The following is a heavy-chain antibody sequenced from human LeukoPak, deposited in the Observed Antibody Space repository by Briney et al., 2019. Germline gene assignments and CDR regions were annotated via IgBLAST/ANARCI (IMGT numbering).Heavy chain of an antibody. J-gene: IGHJ4*02. CDR2: IDSSGSTT. D-gene: IGHD5-12*01. Sequence: PGGSLRLSCTASRFYFSTYDMNWVRQVPGKGLEWVSYIDSSGSTTYYAGPVQGRFTISRDNAKNSLYLQMKSLRVEDTAFYYCASAHGGSGYDRPFDYWGQGTLVTVSS. V-gene: IGHV3-48*03. CDR3: ASAHGGSGYDRPFDY. CDR1: RFYFSTYD.